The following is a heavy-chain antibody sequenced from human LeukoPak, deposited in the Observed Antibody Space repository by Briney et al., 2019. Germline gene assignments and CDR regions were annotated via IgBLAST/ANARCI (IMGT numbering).Heavy chain of an antibody. CDR1: GFTFSNYW. CDR2: IKQDGSEK. D-gene: IGHD3-16*01. V-gene: IGHV3-7*03. Sequence: GGSLRLSCAASGFTFSNYWMSWVRQAPGKGLEWVANIKQDGSEKYYVDSVKGRFTISRDNAKNSLYLQMNTLRAEDTALYYCARDRDDYVWGSRAYFDYWGQGTLVTVSS. J-gene: IGHJ4*02. CDR3: ARDRDDYVWGSRAYFDY.